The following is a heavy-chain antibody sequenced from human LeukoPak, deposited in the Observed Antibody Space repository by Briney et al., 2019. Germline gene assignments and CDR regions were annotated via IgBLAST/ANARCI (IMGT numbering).Heavy chain of an antibody. CDR1: GFTFSSYW. CDR2: INSDGSST. D-gene: IGHD6-19*01. V-gene: IGHV3-74*01. CDR3: AIYSSGWFSPGHYFDY. J-gene: IGHJ4*02. Sequence: GGSLRLSXAASGFTFSSYWMHWVRQAPGKGLVWVSHINSDGSSTSYADSVKGRFTISRDNAKNTLYLQMNSLRAEDTAVYYCAIYSSGWFSPGHYFDYWGQGTLVTVSS.